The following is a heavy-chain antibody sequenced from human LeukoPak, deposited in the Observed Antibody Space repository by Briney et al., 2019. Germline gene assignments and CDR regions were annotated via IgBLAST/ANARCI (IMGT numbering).Heavy chain of an antibody. D-gene: IGHD4-23*01. CDR3: ARDPTTVVTPRAWC. CDR2: SYHTGST. Sequence: SETLSLTCTVSGYSITTGYYWGWIRQPPGKGLEWIGSSYHTGSTFYNPSLKSRVTISVDTSKNQFSLKLSSVTAADTAVYYCARDPTTVVTPRAWCWGQGTLVTVSS. CDR1: GYSITTGYY. J-gene: IGHJ4*02. V-gene: IGHV4-38-2*02.